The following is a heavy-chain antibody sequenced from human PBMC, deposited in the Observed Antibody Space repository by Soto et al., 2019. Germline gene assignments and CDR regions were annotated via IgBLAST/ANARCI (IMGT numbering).Heavy chain of an antibody. V-gene: IGHV3-48*01. CDR2: ISSSSSTI. CDR1: GFTFRAYS. D-gene: IGHD6-19*01. Sequence: GGSLRLSCAASGFTFRAYSMNWVRQTPGKGLEWVSYISSSSSTIYYADSVKGRLTISRDNAKNSLYLQMNSLRAEDTAVYYWVRGRGIAVAVYNFWGQGTLVTVAS. J-gene: IGHJ4*02. CDR3: VRGRGIAVAVYNF.